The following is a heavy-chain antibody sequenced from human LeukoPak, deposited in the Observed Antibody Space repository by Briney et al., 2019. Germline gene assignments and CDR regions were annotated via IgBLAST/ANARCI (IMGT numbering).Heavy chain of an antibody. Sequence: GGSLRLSCAASGFTFSSYGMHWVRQAPGKGLEWVAVIWYDGSNKYYADSVKSRFTISRDNSKNTLYLQMNSLRAEDTAVYYCAKDRQGGSGSYYNDYWGQGTLVTVSS. CDR1: GFTFSSYG. CDR3: AKDRQGGSGSYYNDY. CDR2: IWYDGSNK. D-gene: IGHD3-10*01. J-gene: IGHJ4*02. V-gene: IGHV3-33*06.